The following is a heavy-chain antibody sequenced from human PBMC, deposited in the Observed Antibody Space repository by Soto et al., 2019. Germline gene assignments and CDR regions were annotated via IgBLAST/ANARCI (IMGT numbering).Heavy chain of an antibody. CDR2: ISGSGIST. V-gene: IGHV3-23*01. Sequence: GGSLRLSCAASGFTFRSYAMSWVRQAPGKGLEWVSGISGSGISTHYADSVKGRFTVSRDNSKNTLYLQMNSLRAEDTAVYYCARSSLTPYGMDVWGQGTTVTAP. D-gene: IGHD3-10*01. J-gene: IGHJ6*02. CDR1: GFTFRSYA. CDR3: ARSSLTPYGMDV.